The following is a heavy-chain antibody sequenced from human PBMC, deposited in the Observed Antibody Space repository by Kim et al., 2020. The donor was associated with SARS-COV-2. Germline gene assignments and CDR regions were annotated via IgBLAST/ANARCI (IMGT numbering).Heavy chain of an antibody. CDR3: ARDPSRGQLTLIYNNWFDP. V-gene: IGHV1-3*01. J-gene: IGHJ5*02. Sequence: ASVKVSCKASGYTFTSYAMHWVRQAPGQRLEWMGWINAGNGNTKYSQKFQGRVTITRDTSASTAYMELSSLRSEDTAVYYCARDPSRGQLTLIYNNWFDPWGQGTLVTVSS. CDR1: GYTFTSYA. D-gene: IGHD6-13*01. CDR2: INAGNGNT.